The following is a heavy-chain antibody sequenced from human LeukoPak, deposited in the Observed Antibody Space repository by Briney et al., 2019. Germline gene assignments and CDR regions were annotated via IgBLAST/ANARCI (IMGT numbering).Heavy chain of an antibody. J-gene: IGHJ6*03. Sequence: PGGSLRLSCAASGFTFSNYAMHWVRQAPGKGLEWVSSISGSGNYIYYADSLKGRFTISRDNANNLLFLQMSSLRAEDTAVYFCAGLRRAYYYYMDVWGKGTTVTVSS. V-gene: IGHV3-21*06. CDR2: ISGSGNYI. CDR1: GFTFSNYA. CDR3: AGLRRAYYYYMDV.